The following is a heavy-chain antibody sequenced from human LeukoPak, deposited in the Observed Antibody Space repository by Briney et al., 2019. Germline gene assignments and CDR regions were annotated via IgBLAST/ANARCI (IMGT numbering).Heavy chain of an antibody. D-gene: IGHD2/OR15-2a*01. V-gene: IGHV3-21*03. CDR3: ARDFYDGFALDY. Sequence: GGSLRLSCAASGFTFNTYSMSWVRQAPGKGLEWVAFSSSRTGYMYYADSVKGRFTISRDNARNSLYLQMDNLRAEDTGVYYCARDFYDGFALDYWGQGTLVTVSS. CDR2: SSSRTGYM. CDR1: GFTFNTYS. J-gene: IGHJ4*02.